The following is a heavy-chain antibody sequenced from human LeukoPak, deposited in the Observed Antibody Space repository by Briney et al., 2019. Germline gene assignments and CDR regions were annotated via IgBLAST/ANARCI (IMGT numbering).Heavy chain of an antibody. CDR2: ISRNGGRT. CDR1: GFTFSTYA. Sequence: PGGSLRLSCSASGFTFSTYAMHWVRQAPGKGLEYVSAISRNGGRTYYADSVKDRFTISRDNSKNTLYLQMSSLRADDTAVYYCVKDLTSGGGVVYWGQGTLVTVSS. CDR3: VKDLTSGGGVVY. J-gene: IGHJ4*02. V-gene: IGHV3-64D*06. D-gene: IGHD3-10*01.